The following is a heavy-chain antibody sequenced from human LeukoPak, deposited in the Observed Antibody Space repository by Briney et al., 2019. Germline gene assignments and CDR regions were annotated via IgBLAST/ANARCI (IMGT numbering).Heavy chain of an antibody. Sequence: PSETLSLTCTVSGGSVSGFYWSWIRQPPGKWLEWVGYIKYSGTTNYNPSLRSRVTMSVDTSNNQFSLSLSSVTDADTAVYYCARHQGTVTKYYFDLWGQGTLVTVSS. CDR2: IKYSGTT. CDR1: GGSVSGFY. V-gene: IGHV4-59*08. J-gene: IGHJ4*02. D-gene: IGHD4-17*01. CDR3: ARHQGTVTKYYFDL.